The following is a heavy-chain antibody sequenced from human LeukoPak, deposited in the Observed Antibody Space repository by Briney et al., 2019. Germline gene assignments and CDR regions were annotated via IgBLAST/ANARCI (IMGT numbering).Heavy chain of an antibody. Sequence: SETLSLTCAVYGGSFSGYYWSWIRQPPGKGLEWIGEINHSGSTNYNPSLKSRVTISVDTSKNQFSLKLSSVTAADTAVYYCARFTVRNWFDPWGQGTLVTVSS. V-gene: IGHV4-34*01. CDR3: ARFTVRNWFDP. D-gene: IGHD4-17*01. CDR2: INHSGST. CDR1: GGSFSGYY. J-gene: IGHJ5*02.